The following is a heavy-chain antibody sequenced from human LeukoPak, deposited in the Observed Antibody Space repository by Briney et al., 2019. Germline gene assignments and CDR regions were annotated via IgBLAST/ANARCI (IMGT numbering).Heavy chain of an antibody. CDR1: GFTFSSYW. CDR2: IKQDGSEK. D-gene: IGHD3-10*01. V-gene: IGHV3-7*01. CDR3: ARASLRWFGEFVHDAFDI. J-gene: IGHJ3*02. Sequence: PGGSLRLSCAASGFTFSSYWMSWVRQAPGKGLEWVANIKQDGSEKYYVDSVKGRFTISRDNAKNSLYLQMNSLRAEDTAVYYCARASLRWFGEFVHDAFDIWGQGTMVTVSS.